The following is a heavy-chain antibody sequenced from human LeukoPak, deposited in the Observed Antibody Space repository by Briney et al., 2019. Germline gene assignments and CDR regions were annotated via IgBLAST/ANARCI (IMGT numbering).Heavy chain of an antibody. CDR2: IYPDDSDT. Sequence: GESLKISCKASGYSFTSQWIGWVRQMPGKGLGWMGIIYPDDSDTRYSPSFQGQVTISADKSISTAYLQWSSLKASDSAMYYCARHGKYFPGSHHFDPWGQGTLLTVPS. D-gene: IGHD1-14*01. CDR1: GYSFTSQW. V-gene: IGHV5-51*01. J-gene: IGHJ5*02. CDR3: ARHGKYFPGSHHFDP.